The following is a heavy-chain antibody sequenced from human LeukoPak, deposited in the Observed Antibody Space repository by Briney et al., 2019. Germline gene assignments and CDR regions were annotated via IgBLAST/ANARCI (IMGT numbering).Heavy chain of an antibody. V-gene: IGHV4-59*01. CDR2: IYYSGST. J-gene: IGHJ4*02. CDR1: GGSISSYY. D-gene: IGHD1-26*01. CDR3: ARASSGSYSNFDY. Sequence: KPSETLSVTCTGSGGSISSYYWSWIRQPPGKGLEWIGYIYYSGSTNYNPSLKSRVTRSVDTSKNQFSLKLSSVTAADTAVYYCARASSGSYSNFDYWGQGTLVTVSS.